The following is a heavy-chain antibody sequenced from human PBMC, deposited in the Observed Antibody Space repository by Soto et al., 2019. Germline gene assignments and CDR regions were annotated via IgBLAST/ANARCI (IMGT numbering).Heavy chain of an antibody. CDR1: GGSISTSY. CDR2: IYYSGST. D-gene: IGHD6-13*01. J-gene: IGHJ4*02. CDR3: ARAQYSSSWYDY. Sequence: SETLSLTCTVSGGSISTSYWSWIRQPPGKGLEWIGYIYYSGSTNYNPSLKSRVSISVDTSKNQFSLKLSSVTAADTAVYYCARAQYSSSWYDYWGQGTLVTVSS. V-gene: IGHV4-59*01.